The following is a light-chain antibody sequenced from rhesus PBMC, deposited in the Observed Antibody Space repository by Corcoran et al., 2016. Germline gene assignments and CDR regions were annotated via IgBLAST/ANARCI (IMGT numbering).Light chain of an antibody. Sequence: DIQMTQSPSSLSASVGDRVTITCQASQGISSWLAWYQQKPGKAPKLLIYAASSLQSGVPSRFSCSGSGTYCTLTISSLQLEDFATYYCQQHNTYPLTFGQGTKVEIK. CDR1: QGISSW. J-gene: IGKJ1*01. CDR3: QQHNTYPLT. CDR2: AAS. V-gene: IGKV1-33*02.